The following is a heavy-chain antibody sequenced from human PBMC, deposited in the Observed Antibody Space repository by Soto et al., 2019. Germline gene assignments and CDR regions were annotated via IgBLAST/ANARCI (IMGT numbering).Heavy chain of an antibody. Sequence: PGGSLRLSCAASGFTFSSYGMHWVRQAPGKGLEWVAVIWYDGSNKYYADSVKGRFTISRDNSKNTLYLQMNSLRAEDTAVYYCARQRDCSGGSCYEYYYYYYMDVWGKGTTVTVSS. CDR1: GFTFSSYG. V-gene: IGHV3-33*01. CDR3: ARQRDCSGGSCYEYYYYYYMDV. CDR2: IWYDGSNK. D-gene: IGHD2-15*01. J-gene: IGHJ6*03.